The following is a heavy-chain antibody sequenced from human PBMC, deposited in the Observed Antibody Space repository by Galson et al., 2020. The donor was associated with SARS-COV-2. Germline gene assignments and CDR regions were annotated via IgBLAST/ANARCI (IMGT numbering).Heavy chain of an antibody. J-gene: IGHJ4*02. V-gene: IGHV4-34*01. CDR3: ARGSDGYNSVWDY. CDR1: GGSFSGYY. D-gene: IGHD5-12*01. Sequence: SETLSLTCAVYGGSFSGYYWSWIRQPPGKGLEWIGEINHSGSTNYNPSLKSRVTISVDTSKNQFSLKLSSVTAADTAVYYCARGSDGYNSVWDYWGQGTLVTVSS. CDR2: INHSGST.